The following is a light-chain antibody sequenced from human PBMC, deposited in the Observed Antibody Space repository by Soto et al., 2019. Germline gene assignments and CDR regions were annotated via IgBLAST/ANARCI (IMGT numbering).Light chain of an antibody. CDR2: DAS. CDR1: QDIRNH. V-gene: IGKV1-33*01. J-gene: IGKJ2*01. Sequence: DIQMTQSPSSLSASVGDRVTITCQASQDIRNHLNWYQQKPGKAPKLLLFDASNLATGVPSRFSGTGSGTDFTFTITALQPEDIATYYCQQYDNLPTFGQGTKLEIK. CDR3: QQYDNLPT.